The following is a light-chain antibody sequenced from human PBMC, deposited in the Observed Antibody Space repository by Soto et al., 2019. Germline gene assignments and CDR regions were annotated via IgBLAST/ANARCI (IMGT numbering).Light chain of an antibody. CDR1: QSVRSN. CDR2: GAS. V-gene: IGKV3-15*01. Sequence: EIVMTQSPATLSVSPWERATLSCRASQSVRSNLAWYQQKPGQAPRLLIYGASTRATGIPARFSGSGSGTEFTFTVSSLQSEDFAVYYCLQYNNWVPTFGQGTKVDIK. CDR3: LQYNNWVPT. J-gene: IGKJ1*01.